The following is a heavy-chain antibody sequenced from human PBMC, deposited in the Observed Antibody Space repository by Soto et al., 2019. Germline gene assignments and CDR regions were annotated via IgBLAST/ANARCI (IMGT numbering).Heavy chain of an antibody. D-gene: IGHD3-3*01. CDR3: ARDPFTIFGVVTRYFDY. CDR2: ISSSSSTI. J-gene: IGHJ4*02. CDR1: GFTFSSYS. Sequence: PGGSLRLSCAASGFTFSSYSMNWVRQAPGKGLEWVSYISSSSSTIYYADSVKGRFTISRDNAKNSLYLQMNSLRAEDTAVYYCARDPFTIFGVVTRYFDYWGQGTPVTVSS. V-gene: IGHV3-48*01.